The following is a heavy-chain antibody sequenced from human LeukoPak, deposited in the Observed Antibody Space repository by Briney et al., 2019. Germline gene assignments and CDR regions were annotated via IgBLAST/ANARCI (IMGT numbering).Heavy chain of an antibody. V-gene: IGHV4-59*12. J-gene: IGHJ6*03. CDR3: ARDRPGGRTTYYYYYYMDV. Sequence: MASETLSLTCTGSGGSISSYYWSWIRQPPGKGLEWIGFIFYSGTTNYNPSLKSRVTISVDTSKNQFSLKMTSMTAADTAVYYCARDRPGGRTTYYYYYYMDVWGKGTTVTVSS. CDR1: GGSISSYY. D-gene: IGHD4-11*01. CDR2: IFYSGTT.